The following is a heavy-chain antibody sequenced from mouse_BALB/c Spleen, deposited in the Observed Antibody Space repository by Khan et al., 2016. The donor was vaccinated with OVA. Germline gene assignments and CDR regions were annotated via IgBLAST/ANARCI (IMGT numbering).Heavy chain of an antibody. J-gene: IGHJ2*01. CDR3: ARDRIDY. V-gene: IGHV1-7*01. CDR1: GYTFTSYW. Sequence: QVQLKESGAELAKPGASVKMSCKASGYTFTSYWMHWIKQRPGQGLEWIGYINPTSGYTDYNQKFTDKATLTADKSSSTAYMQLSSLTSEDSAVYYCARDRIDYWGQGTALTVSS. CDR2: INPTSGYT.